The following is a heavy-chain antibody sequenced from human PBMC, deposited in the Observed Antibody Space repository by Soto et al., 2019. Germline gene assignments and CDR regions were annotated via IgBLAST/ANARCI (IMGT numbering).Heavy chain of an antibody. J-gene: IGHJ5*02. CDR3: AKVKYDSSGYYRNFDP. CDR2: IIPRFGTA. Sequence: GASVKVSCKASGGTFSSYAISWVRQAPGQGLEWVGGIIPRFGTANYAQKFQGRVTITADESTSTAYMELSSLRSEDTAMYYCAKVKYDSSGYYRNFDPWGQGTLVTVSS. D-gene: IGHD3-22*01. V-gene: IGHV1-69*13. CDR1: GGTFSSYA.